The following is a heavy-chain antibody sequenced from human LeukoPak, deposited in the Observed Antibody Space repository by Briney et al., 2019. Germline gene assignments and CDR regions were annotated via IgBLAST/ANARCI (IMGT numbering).Heavy chain of an antibody. Sequence: GGSLRLSCAASGFTFSSYGMHWVRQAPGKGLEWVAVIWYDGSNKYYADSVKGRFTISRDNSKNTLYLQMNSLRAEDTAVYYCAREYSPNLRLWPSTQSHYDYWGQGTLVTVSS. D-gene: IGHD2/OR15-2a*01. CDR3: AREYSPNLRLWPSTQSHYDY. V-gene: IGHV3-33*01. CDR2: IWYDGSNK. CDR1: GFTFSSYG. J-gene: IGHJ4*02.